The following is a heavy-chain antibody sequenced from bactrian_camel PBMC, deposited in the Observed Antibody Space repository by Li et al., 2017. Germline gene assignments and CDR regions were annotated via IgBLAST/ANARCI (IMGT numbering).Heavy chain of an antibody. D-gene: IGHD3*01. V-gene: IGHV3S53*01. CDR1: GYYSSYC. Sequence: VQLVESGGGSVQAGGTLRLSCTVSGYYSSYCLGWFRQAPGKEREGVAAIDDDGATTYADSVKGRFTISRDNAKDTLYLQMNSLKIEDTAVYYCALGSSRQATMTARGKGTQVTVS. CDR2: IDDDGAT. J-gene: IGHJ4*01.